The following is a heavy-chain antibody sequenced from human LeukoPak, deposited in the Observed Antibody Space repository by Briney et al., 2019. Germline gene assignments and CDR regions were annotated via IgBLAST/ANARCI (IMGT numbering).Heavy chain of an antibody. CDR3: AKDEWSYYDSSGYYCDY. CDR1: GFTFSNYA. D-gene: IGHD3-22*01. J-gene: IGHJ4*02. CDR2: ISGSGGST. V-gene: IGHV3-23*01. Sequence: GGSLRLSCAASGFTFSNYAMSWVRQAPGKGLEWVSAISGSGGSTYYADSVKGRFTISRDNSKNTLYLQMNSLRAEDTAVYYCAKDEWSYYDSSGYYCDYWGQGTLVTVSS.